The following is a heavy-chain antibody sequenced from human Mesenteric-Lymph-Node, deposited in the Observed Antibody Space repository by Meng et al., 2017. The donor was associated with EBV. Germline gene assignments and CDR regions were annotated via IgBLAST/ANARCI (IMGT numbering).Heavy chain of an antibody. D-gene: IGHD3-10*01. CDR2: IYTSGNT. CDR3: AREGIYGSGWYFDY. Sequence: VQLAESGGGLIQPGGSLRLSCAASGFTVSSNYMSWVRQAPGKGLEWVSVIYTSGNTYYPDSVKGRFTISRDNSKNTLYLQMNSLRTEDTAMYYCAREGIYGSGWYFDYWGQGTLVTVSS. V-gene: IGHV3-53*01. CDR1: GFTVSSNY. J-gene: IGHJ4*02.